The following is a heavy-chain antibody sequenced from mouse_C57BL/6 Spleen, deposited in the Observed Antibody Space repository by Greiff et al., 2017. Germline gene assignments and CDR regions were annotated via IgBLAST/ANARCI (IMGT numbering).Heavy chain of an antibody. V-gene: IGHV1-64*01. Sequence: QVQLQQPGAELVKPGASVKLSCKASGYTFTSYWMHWVKPRPGQGLEWIGMIHPNSGSTNYNEKFKSKATLTVDKSSSTAYMQLSSLTSEDSAVYYCARERVYYGSSWYFDVWGTGTTVTVSS. CDR3: ARERVYYGSSWYFDV. CDR1: GYTFTSYW. D-gene: IGHD1-1*01. J-gene: IGHJ1*03. CDR2: IHPNSGST.